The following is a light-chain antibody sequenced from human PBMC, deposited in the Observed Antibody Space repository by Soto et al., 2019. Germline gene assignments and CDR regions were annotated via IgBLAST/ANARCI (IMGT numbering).Light chain of an antibody. CDR2: DAS. CDR1: RSVSSY. CDR3: LQRSNWYT. J-gene: IGKJ2*01. Sequence: EVVLTQSPATLSLSPGERATLSCRASRSVSSYLAWYQQKPGQAPRLLIYDASNRATGVPARFSGSGSGTDFTLTISSLEPEDFAVYYCLQRSNWYTFGQGTKLEIK. V-gene: IGKV3-11*01.